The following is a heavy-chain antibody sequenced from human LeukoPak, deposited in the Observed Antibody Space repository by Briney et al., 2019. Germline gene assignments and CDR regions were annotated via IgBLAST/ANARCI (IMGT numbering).Heavy chain of an antibody. D-gene: IGHD2-2*01. J-gene: IGHJ5*02. CDR3: ARYCGSASCGWFDP. CDR2: IYYSGNT. CDR1: GGSISSGGYY. V-gene: IGHV4-31*03. Sequence: SETLSLTCTVSGGSISSGGYYWTWIRQHPGKGLEWIGYIYYSGNTYYNPSLESRLTISVDTSNNQFSLKLSSVTAADTAVYYCARYCGSASCGWFDPWGQGTLVTVSS.